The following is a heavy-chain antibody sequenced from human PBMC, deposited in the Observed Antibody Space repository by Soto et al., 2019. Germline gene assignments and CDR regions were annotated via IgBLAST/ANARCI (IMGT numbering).Heavy chain of an antibody. CDR2: VYHNGGA. J-gene: IGHJ5*01. Sequence: SETLSLTCTVSGVSIHNSHSFWAWIRQPPGKGLQFIASVYHNGGAHYNSSLKSRVTISVDTANNQVSLRMRSLTTADTAFYYCGRVVEGATRHTDPDSWGQGILVTVSS. V-gene: IGHV4-39*01. CDR1: GVSIHNSHSF. CDR3: GRVVEGATRHTDPDS. D-gene: IGHD2-21*01.